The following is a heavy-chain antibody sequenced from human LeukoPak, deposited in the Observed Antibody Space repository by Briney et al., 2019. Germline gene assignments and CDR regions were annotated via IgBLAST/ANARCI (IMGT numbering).Heavy chain of an antibody. J-gene: IGHJ6*02. V-gene: IGHV4-34*01. CDR3: ARGVHCSSTSCYYYYGMDV. CDR1: GGSFSGYY. D-gene: IGHD2-2*01. CDR2: INHSGST. Sequence: SETLSLTCAVYGGSFSGYYWSWIRQPPGKGLEWIGEINHSGSTNYDPSLKSRVTISVDTSKNQFSLKLSSVTAADTAVYYCARGVHCSSTSCYYYYGMDVWGQGTTVTVSS.